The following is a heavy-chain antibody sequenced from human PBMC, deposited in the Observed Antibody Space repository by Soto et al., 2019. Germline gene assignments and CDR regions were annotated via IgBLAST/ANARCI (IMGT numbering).Heavy chain of an antibody. Sequence: SETLSLTCTVSGPSISSYYWSWIRQSPGKGLEWIGYIHYSGSTKSNPSLKSRVTISVDTSRNQVSLKLSSVTAADSAVYFCARARYQLLHPYYYGMDVWGQGTTVTVSS. D-gene: IGHD2-2*01. CDR1: GPSISSYY. V-gene: IGHV4-59*01. CDR3: ARARYQLLHPYYYGMDV. J-gene: IGHJ6*02. CDR2: IHYSGST.